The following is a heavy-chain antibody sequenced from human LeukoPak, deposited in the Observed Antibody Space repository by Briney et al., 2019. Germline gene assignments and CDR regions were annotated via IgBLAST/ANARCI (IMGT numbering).Heavy chain of an antibody. CDR2: MNPNTGNT. D-gene: IGHD3-9*01. J-gene: IGHJ4*02. Sequence: ASVKVSCKASGYTFTSYDINWVRQATGQGLEWMGWMNPNTGNTGYAQKFQGRVTMTRNTSISTAYMELSSLRSEDTAVYYCARRPSKYYDILTGYYRSEFDYWGQGTLVTVSS. CDR3: ARRPSKYYDILTGYYRSEFDY. CDR1: GYTFTSYD. V-gene: IGHV1-8*01.